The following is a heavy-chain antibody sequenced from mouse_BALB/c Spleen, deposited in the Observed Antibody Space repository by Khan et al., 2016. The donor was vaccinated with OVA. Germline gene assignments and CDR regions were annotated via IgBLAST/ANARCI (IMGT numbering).Heavy chain of an antibody. CDR3: ARLAYFYDSEGFAY. CDR1: GFTFSTYG. V-gene: IGHV5-6*01. CDR2: VSTSGHYT. Sequence: EVELVESGGDVVKPGGSLKLSCAASGFTFSTYGMSWVRQTPDKRLEWVATVSTSGHYTYYPDTVKGRFTISRDNAKDTLYLQMSSLKSEDTAMFYCARLAYFYDSEGFAYWGQGTLVTVSA. D-gene: IGHD1-1*01. J-gene: IGHJ3*01.